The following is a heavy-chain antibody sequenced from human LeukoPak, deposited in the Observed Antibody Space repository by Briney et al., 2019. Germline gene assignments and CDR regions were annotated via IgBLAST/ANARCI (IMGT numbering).Heavy chain of an antibody. CDR1: GYTFTGYY. V-gene: IGHV1-2*06. Sequence: ASVKVSCKASGYTFTGYYMHWVRQAPGQGLEWMGRINPNSGGTNYAQKFQGRVTMTRDTSISTAYMELRSLRSDDTAVYYCARHSQDDSSGYYYSGFDCWGQGTLVTVSS. J-gene: IGHJ4*02. CDR2: INPNSGGT. D-gene: IGHD3-22*01. CDR3: ARHSQDDSSGYYYSGFDC.